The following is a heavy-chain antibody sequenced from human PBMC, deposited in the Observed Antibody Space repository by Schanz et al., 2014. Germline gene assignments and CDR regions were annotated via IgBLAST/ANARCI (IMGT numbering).Heavy chain of an antibody. CDR1: GYTFTSYG. V-gene: IGHV1-18*01. CDR2: ISAYNGNT. D-gene: IGHD3-9*01. J-gene: IGHJ4*02. Sequence: QVQLVQSGPEVKKPAASVKVSCKASGYTFTSYGISWVRQAPGQGLEWLGWISAYNGNTKYPQKLQGRVTMTTDTSTSTAYMELRSLRSDDTAVYYCARDAADFYDSLTEEDYWGQGTLVTVSS. CDR3: ARDAADFYDSLTEEDY.